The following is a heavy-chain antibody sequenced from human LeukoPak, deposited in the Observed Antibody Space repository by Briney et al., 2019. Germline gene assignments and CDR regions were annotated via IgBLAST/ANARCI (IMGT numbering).Heavy chain of an antibody. J-gene: IGHJ6*02. Sequence: GGSLRLSCSASGFTFSTYWMSWVRQAPGKGLEWVANMRRDGNEIYYLDSVRGRFTISRDNAKNSLYLQMNSLRAEDTAVYYCARDYYDSSGYPERDYYYGMDVWGQGTTVTVSS. CDR2: MRRDGNEI. CDR1: GFTFSTYW. D-gene: IGHD3-22*01. CDR3: ARDYYDSSGYPERDYYYGMDV. V-gene: IGHV3-7*03.